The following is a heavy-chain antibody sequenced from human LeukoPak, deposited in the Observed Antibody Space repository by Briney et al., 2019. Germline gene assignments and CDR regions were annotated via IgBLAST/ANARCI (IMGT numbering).Heavy chain of an antibody. CDR2: IYDSGST. CDR1: GGSISTYY. CDR3: ARVVGRYCSSTSCYIDY. D-gene: IGHD2-2*02. Sequence: SETLSLTCTVSGGSISTYYWSWIRQPPGKGLEWIGYIYDSGSTNYNPSLKSRVTIPEDTSKRQFSLKLRSVTAADTAVYYCARVVGRYCSSTSCYIDYWGQGTLVTVSS. J-gene: IGHJ4*02. V-gene: IGHV4-59*01.